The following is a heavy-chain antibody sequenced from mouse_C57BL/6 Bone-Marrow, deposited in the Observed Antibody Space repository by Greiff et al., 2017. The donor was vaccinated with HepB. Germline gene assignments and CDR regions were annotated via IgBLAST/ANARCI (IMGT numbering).Heavy chain of an antibody. J-gene: IGHJ3*01. CDR1: GLSLTSYG. D-gene: IGHD2-1*01. CDR2: VWGGGST. V-gene: IGHV2-9*01. CDR3: AKHDYGNYTY. Sequence: LVAPSQSLSITCTVSGLSLTSYGVAWVRQPPGKGLEWLGVVWGGGSTNNNSALMSRLSISKDNSKSQVFLKMNSLQTDDTAMYYCAKHDYGNYTYWGQGTLVTVSA.